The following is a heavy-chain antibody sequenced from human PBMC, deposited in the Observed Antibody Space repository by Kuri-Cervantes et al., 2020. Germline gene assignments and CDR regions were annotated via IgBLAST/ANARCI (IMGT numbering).Heavy chain of an antibody. CDR3: ARAWQWVVS. J-gene: IGHJ5*02. D-gene: IGHD6-19*01. CDR1: GFDFSANP. Sequence: GGSLRLSCAASGFDFSANPMSWVRQAPGKGLEWVSRISKTADTTYYTDSAKGRFTVSRDNSKNTLSLQMTSLRAEDTAVYYCARAWQWVVSCGQGTLVTVSS. V-gene: IGHV3-23*01. CDR2: ISKTADTT.